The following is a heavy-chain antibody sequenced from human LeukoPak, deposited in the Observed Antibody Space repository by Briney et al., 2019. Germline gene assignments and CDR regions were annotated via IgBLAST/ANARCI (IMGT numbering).Heavy chain of an antibody. V-gene: IGHV1-69*05. CDR1: GGTFNSYA. CDR3: AREYGDHYDGSGAKLHDGSYYFDY. J-gene: IGHJ4*02. Sequence: SVKVSCKASGGTFNSYAISWVRQAPGQGLEWMGGIIPIFGTENYAQKFQGRVTITTDESTSTAYMELSSLRSEDTAVYYCAREYGDHYDGSGAKLHDGSYYFDYWGQGTLVTVSS. CDR2: IIPIFGTE. D-gene: IGHD4/OR15-4a*01.